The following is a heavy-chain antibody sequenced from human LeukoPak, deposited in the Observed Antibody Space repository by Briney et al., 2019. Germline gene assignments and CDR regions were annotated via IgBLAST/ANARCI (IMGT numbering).Heavy chain of an antibody. D-gene: IGHD3-22*01. CDR3: ARDSYRGYYYDSSGSN. CDR1: GFTFSSYS. J-gene: IGHJ4*02. Sequence: GGSLRLSCAASGFTFSSYSMNWVRQAPGKGLEWVSSISSSSSYIYYADSVKGRFTISRDNAKNSLYLQMNSLRAEDTAVYYCARDSYRGYYYDSSGSNWGQGTLVTVSS. V-gene: IGHV3-21*01. CDR2: ISSSSSYI.